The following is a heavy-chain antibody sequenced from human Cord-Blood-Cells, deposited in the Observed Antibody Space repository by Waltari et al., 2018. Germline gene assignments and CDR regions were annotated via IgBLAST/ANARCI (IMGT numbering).Heavy chain of an antibody. D-gene: IGHD2-2*01. CDR2: IIPILGIA. Sequence: QVQLVQSGAEVKKPGSSVKVSCKASGGTFSSYAISWVRQAPGQGLEWMGRIIPILGIANYAQKFQGRVTITADKSTSTAYMELSSLRSEDTAVYYCAREAIECSSTSCYYYYYYMDVWGKGTTVTVSS. V-gene: IGHV1-69*09. J-gene: IGHJ6*03. CDR3: AREAIECSSTSCYYYYYYMDV. CDR1: GGTFSSYA.